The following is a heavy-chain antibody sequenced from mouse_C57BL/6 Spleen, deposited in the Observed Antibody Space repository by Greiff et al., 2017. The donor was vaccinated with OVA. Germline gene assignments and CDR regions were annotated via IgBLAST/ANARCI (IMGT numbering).Heavy chain of an antibody. CDR2: IYPGDGDT. Sequence: VQLQQSGPELVKPGASVKISCKASGYAFSSSWMNWVKQRPGQGLEWIGRIYPGDGDTNYNGKFKGKATLTADKSSSTAYMQLSSLTSEDSAVYFCARWDYLDYWGQGTTLTVSS. J-gene: IGHJ2*01. CDR3: ARWDYLDY. D-gene: IGHD4-1*01. V-gene: IGHV1-82*01. CDR1: GYAFSSSW.